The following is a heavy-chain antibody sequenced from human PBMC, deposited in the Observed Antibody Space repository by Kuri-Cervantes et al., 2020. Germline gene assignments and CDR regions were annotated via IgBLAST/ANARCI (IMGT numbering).Heavy chain of an antibody. CDR1: GFTFSNAW. J-gene: IGHJ4*02. CDR3: ARPGVAGFNDY. Sequence: GESLKISCAASGFTFSNAWMSWVRQAPGKGLEWVSSISSSSSYIYHADSVKGRFTISRDNAKNSLYLQMNSLRAEDTAVYYCARPGVAGFNDYWGQGTLVTVSS. V-gene: IGHV3-21*01. D-gene: IGHD6-19*01. CDR2: ISSSSSYI.